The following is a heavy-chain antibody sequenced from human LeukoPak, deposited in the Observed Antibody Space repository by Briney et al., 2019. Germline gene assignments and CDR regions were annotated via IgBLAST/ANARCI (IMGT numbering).Heavy chain of an antibody. V-gene: IGHV3-21*01. CDR2: ISSSSSYI. Sequence: GGSLRLSCAASGFTFSSYSMNWVRQAPGKGLEWVSSISSSSSYIYYADSVKGRFTVSRDNAKNSLYLQMNSLRAGDTAVYYCARVWRGYYTFDYWGQGTLVTVSS. CDR1: GFTFSSYS. J-gene: IGHJ4*02. D-gene: IGHD3-3*01. CDR3: ARVWRGYYTFDY.